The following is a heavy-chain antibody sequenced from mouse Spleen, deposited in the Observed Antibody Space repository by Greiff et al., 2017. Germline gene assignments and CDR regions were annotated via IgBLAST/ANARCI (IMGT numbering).Heavy chain of an antibody. V-gene: IGHV1-59*01. D-gene: IGHD4-1*01. CDR1: GYTFTSYW. Sequence: QVQLQQPGAELVRPGTSVKLSCKASGYTFTSYWMHWVKQRPGQGLEWIGVIDPSDSYTNYNQKFKGKATLTVDTSSSTAYMQLSSLTSEDSAVYYCARSGANWDWFAYWGQGTLVTVSA. CDR2: IDPSDSYT. CDR3: ARSGANWDWFAY. J-gene: IGHJ3*01.